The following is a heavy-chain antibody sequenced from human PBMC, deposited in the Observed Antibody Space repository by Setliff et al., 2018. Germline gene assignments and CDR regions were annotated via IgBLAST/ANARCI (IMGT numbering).Heavy chain of an antibody. D-gene: IGHD1-26*01. CDR3: ARDRGSGSYFLRYFDY. Sequence: GGPLRLSCAASGFTFSSYSMNWVRQAPGKGLEWVSSISSSSSYIYYADSVKGRFTISRDNAKNSLYLQMNSLRAEDTAVYYCARDRGSGSYFLRYFDYWGQGTLVTVSS. CDR2: ISSSSSYI. V-gene: IGHV3-21*01. J-gene: IGHJ4*02. CDR1: GFTFSSYS.